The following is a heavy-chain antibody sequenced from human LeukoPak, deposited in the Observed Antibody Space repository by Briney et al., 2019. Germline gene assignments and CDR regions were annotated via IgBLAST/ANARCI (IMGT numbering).Heavy chain of an antibody. CDR3: ARGVSGSYYYYYYGMDV. CDR1: GFTVSRNY. V-gene: IGHV3-53*01. D-gene: IGHD3-10*01. Sequence: PGGSLRLSCAASGFTVSRNYMSWVRQAPGKGLEWVSVIYSGDSTYYADSVKGRFTISRDNSKNTLYLQMNSLRAEDAAAYYCARGVSGSYYYYYYGMDVWGQGTTVTVSS. CDR2: IYSGDST. J-gene: IGHJ6*02.